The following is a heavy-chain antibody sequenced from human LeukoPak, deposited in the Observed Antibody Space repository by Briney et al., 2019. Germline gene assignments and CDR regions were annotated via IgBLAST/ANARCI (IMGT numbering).Heavy chain of an antibody. CDR1: GGPINGYY. CDR2: IYTTGST. J-gene: IGHJ4*02. D-gene: IGHD1-26*01. Sequence: PSETLSLTCTVSGGPINGYYWGWIRQPAGKGLEWIGRIYTTGSTNYNPSLKSRVTISVDTSKNQFSLKLTSVTAADTAMYYCARAGYTISYYSLDYWGQGTLVTVSS. CDR3: ARAGYTISYYSLDY. V-gene: IGHV4-4*07.